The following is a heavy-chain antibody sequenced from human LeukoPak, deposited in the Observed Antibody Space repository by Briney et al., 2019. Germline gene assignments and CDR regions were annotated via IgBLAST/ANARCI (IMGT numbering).Heavy chain of an antibody. J-gene: IGHJ6*03. CDR3: ARDMRTARRAYYYCMDV. Sequence: ASVKVSCKASGYTFTSYGISWVRQAPGQGLEWMGWISAYNGNTNYAQKLQGRVTMTTDTSTSTAYMELRSLRSDDTAVYYCARDMRTARRAYYYCMDVWGKGPRSPSP. D-gene: IGHD3-16*01. V-gene: IGHV1-18*01. CDR1: GYTFTSYG. CDR2: ISAYNGNT.